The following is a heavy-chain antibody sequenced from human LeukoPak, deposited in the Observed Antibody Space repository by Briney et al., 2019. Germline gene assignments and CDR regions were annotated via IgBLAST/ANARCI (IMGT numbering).Heavy chain of an antibody. V-gene: IGHV4-34*01. D-gene: IGHD7-27*01. CDR1: GGSFSGYY. J-gene: IGHJ4*02. CDR3: ARGSNWAVDY. CDR2: INHSGST. Sequence: PETLSLXCAVYGGSFSGYYWSWIRQPPGKGLEWIGEINHSGSTNYNPSLKSRVTISVDTSKNQFSLKLSSVTAADTAVYYCARGSNWAVDYWGQGTLVTVSS.